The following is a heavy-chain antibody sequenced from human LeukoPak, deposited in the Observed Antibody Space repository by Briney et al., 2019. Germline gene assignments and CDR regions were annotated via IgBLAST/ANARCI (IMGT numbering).Heavy chain of an antibody. CDR3: ARGLASTAARPFWFDP. J-gene: IGHJ5*02. CDR1: GYSFTSYW. V-gene: IGHV5-51*01. CDR2: IYPGDSDT. D-gene: IGHD6-6*01. Sequence: GESLKISCKGSGYSFTSYWIGWVRQMPGKDLEWMGIIYPGDSDTRYSPSFQGQVTISADKSISTAYLQWSRLKASDTAMYYCARGLASTAARPFWFDPWGQGTLVTVSS.